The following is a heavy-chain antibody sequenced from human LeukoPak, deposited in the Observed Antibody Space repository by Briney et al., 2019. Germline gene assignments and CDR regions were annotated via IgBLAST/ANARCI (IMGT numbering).Heavy chain of an antibody. J-gene: IGHJ4*02. CDR3: ANAAGPYCSSTSCPRFDY. V-gene: IGHV3-30*18. Sequence: PGRSLRLSCAASGFTFSSYGMHWVRQAPGKGLEWVAVISYDGSNKYYADSVKGRFTISRDNSKNTLYLQMNSLRAEDTAVYYCANAAGPYCSSTSCPRFDYWGQGTLVTVSS. CDR2: ISYDGSNK. CDR1: GFTFSSYG. D-gene: IGHD2-2*01.